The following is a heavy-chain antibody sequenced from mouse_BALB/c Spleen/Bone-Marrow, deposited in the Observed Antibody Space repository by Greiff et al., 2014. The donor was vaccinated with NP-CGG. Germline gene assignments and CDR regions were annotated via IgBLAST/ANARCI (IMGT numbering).Heavy chain of an antibody. D-gene: IGHD2-14*01. V-gene: IGHV14-3*02. CDR2: IDPANGNT. J-gene: IGHJ4*01. Sequence: VQLQQSGAELVKPGASVKLSCTASGFNIKDTYIHWVKQRPEQGLEWIGRIDPANGNTKYDPKFQGKATITTDTSSNTAYLQLSSLTSEDTAVDYCAQGYDWAMDYWGQGTSVTVSS. CDR3: AQGYDWAMDY. CDR1: GFNIKDTY.